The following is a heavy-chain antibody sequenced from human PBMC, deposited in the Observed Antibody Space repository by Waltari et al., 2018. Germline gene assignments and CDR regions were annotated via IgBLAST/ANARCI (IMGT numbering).Heavy chain of an antibody. D-gene: IGHD1-26*01. CDR1: GGSISSGGYY. Sequence: QVQLQESGPGLVKPSQTLSLTCTVSGGSISSGGYYWSWIRQHPGKGLEWIGYIYYSGSTYYNPSLKSRVTISVDTSKNQFSLKLSSVTAADTAVYYCARGRKWELDDAFDIWGQGTMVTVSS. CDR3: ARGRKWELDDAFDI. CDR2: IYYSGST. V-gene: IGHV4-31*03. J-gene: IGHJ3*02.